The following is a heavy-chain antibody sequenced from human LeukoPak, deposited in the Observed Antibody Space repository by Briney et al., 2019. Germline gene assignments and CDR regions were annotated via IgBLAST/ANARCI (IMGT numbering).Heavy chain of an antibody. Sequence: GSLRLSCAASGFIFSDYYMTWIRQAPGKGLEWVSYVTSSGGHMYYADSAKGRFTISRDNAKNSLDLQMNSLRAEDTAVYYCARVARYGDYIGGSDYWGQGALVTVSS. CDR3: ARVARYGDYIGGSDY. J-gene: IGHJ4*02. CDR1: GFIFSDYY. CDR2: VTSSGGHM. D-gene: IGHD4-17*01. V-gene: IGHV3-11*04.